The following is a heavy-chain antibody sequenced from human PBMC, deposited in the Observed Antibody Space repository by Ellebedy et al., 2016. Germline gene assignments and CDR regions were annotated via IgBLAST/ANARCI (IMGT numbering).Heavy chain of an antibody. D-gene: IGHD6-13*01. V-gene: IGHV3-30*18. J-gene: IGHJ6*03. CDR1: GFTFSSYG. CDR2: ISYDGSNK. CDR3: AKDPRTREQLDLSYYMDV. Sequence: GGSLRLXXAASGFTFSSYGMHWVRQAPGKGLEWVAVISYDGSNKYYADSVKGRFTISRDNSKNTLYLQMNSLRAEDTALYYCAKDPRTREQLDLSYYMDVWGKGTTVTVSS.